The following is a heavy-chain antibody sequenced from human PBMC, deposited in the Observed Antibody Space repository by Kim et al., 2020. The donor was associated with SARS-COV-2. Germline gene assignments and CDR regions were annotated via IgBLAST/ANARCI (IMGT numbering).Heavy chain of an antibody. CDR3: AKVIYYDILTGPNWFDP. J-gene: IGHJ5*02. CDR2: ISGSGGST. Sequence: GGSLRLSCAASGFTFSSYAMSWVRQAPGKGLEWVSAISGSGGSTYYADSVKGRFTISRDNSKNKLYLQMNSMRAEDTAVYYCAKVIYYDILTGPNWFDPWGQGTLVTVSS. CDR1: GFTFSSYA. D-gene: IGHD3-9*01. V-gene: IGHV3-23*01.